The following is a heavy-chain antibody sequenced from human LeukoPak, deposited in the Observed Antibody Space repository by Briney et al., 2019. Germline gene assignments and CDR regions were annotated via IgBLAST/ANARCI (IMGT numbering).Heavy chain of an antibody. Sequence: GGSLRLSCSASGFTLSSYSMNWVRQAPGKGLEWVSSISSSSSYIYYADSVKGRFTISRDNSKNTLYLQMNSLRAEDTAVYYCAKDRLGYDYGSGAFDIWGQGTMVTVSS. D-gene: IGHD3-3*01. CDR1: GFTLSSYS. CDR3: AKDRLGYDYGSGAFDI. J-gene: IGHJ3*02. V-gene: IGHV3-21*01. CDR2: ISSSSSYI.